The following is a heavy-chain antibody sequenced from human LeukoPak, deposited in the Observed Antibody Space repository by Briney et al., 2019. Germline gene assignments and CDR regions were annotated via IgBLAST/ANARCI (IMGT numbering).Heavy chain of an antibody. V-gene: IGHV4-34*01. J-gene: IGHJ4*02. CDR2: INHSGST. CDR3: ASQRGLGY. CDR1: GGSFSGYY. D-gene: IGHD3-16*01. Sequence: PSETLSLTCAVYGGSFSGYYWSWIRQPPGKGLEWIGEINHSGSTNYNPSLKSRVTISVDTSKNQFSLKLSSVTAADAAVCYCASQRGLGYWGQGTLVTVSS.